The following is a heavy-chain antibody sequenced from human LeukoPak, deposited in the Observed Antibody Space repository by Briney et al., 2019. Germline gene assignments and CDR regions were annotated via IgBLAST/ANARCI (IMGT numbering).Heavy chain of an antibody. CDR1: GLAFSAYK. CDR2: ISTDGYTT. Sequence: GSMRLSCAASGLAFSAYKMHWVRQAPRKGLVWVSRISTDGYTTDYADFVQGRFTASRDNTKNTWSLEMNSLRAEDTAVYYRVVGGSPGYWGQGTLVTVSS. D-gene: IGHD2-15*01. V-gene: IGHV3-74*01. CDR3: VVGGSPGY. J-gene: IGHJ4*02.